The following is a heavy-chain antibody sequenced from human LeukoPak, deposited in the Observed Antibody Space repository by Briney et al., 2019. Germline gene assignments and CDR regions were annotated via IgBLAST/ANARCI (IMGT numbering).Heavy chain of an antibody. CDR1: GGAISSSNW. Sequence: SETLSLTCTVSGGAISSSNWWSWIRQPPGKGLEWIGYIYYSGSTNYNPSLKSRVTISVDTSKNQFSLKLSSVTAADTAVYYCARVRDSSGYYSAGVDYWGQGTLVTVSS. CDR2: IYYSGST. J-gene: IGHJ4*02. CDR3: ARVRDSSGYYSAGVDY. V-gene: IGHV4-61*01. D-gene: IGHD3-22*01.